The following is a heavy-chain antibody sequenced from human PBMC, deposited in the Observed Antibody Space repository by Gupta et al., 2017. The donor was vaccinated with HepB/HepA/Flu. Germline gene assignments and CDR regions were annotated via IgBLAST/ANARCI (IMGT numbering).Heavy chain of an antibody. V-gene: IGHV3-23*01. D-gene: IGHD3-22*01. CDR2: IIDSGGKT. CDR3: AKDRGYYYDSSSYYHY. J-gene: IGHJ4*02. Sequence: EVQLLESGGGLVQPGGSLRLSCAASSFTFSSYAMTWVRQAPGKGLEWVSAIIDSGGKTFYADSVKGRFTISRDNSKNTLYLQMNSLRAEDTAVYYCAKDRGYYYDSSSYYHYWGQGTLVTVSS. CDR1: SFTFSSYA.